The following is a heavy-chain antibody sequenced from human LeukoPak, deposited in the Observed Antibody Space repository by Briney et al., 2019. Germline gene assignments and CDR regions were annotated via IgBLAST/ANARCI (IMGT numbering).Heavy chain of an antibody. D-gene: IGHD2/OR15-2a*01. CDR1: GYTLSGYE. CDR3: AGDCPLSGVGAFDI. V-gene: IGHV3-48*03. Sequence: PGGSLRLSCAASGYTLSGYEMDWVCQAPGKGLEWVAYISRSGSTTYYADSVKDRFTISRDNAKNSLSLQMNSLRAEDTAVYYCAGDCPLSGVGAFDIWGQGTMVTVSS. J-gene: IGHJ3*02. CDR2: ISRSGSTT.